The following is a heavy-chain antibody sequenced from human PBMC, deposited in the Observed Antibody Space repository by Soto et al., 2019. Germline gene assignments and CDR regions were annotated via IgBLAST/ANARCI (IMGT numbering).Heavy chain of an antibody. V-gene: IGHV4-39*01. CDR3: ARHKRGYCSGGSCYSDTMDV. CDR2: IYYSGST. D-gene: IGHD2-15*01. CDR1: DGYSISSSCY. J-gene: IGHJ6*03. Sequence: SDTYSVADGYSISSSCYRGMKRQPPGKGLEWIGSIYYSGSTYYNPSLKSRVTISVDTSKNQFSLKLSSVTAADTAVYYCARHKRGYCSGGSCYSDTMDVWGKGTTVTVSS.